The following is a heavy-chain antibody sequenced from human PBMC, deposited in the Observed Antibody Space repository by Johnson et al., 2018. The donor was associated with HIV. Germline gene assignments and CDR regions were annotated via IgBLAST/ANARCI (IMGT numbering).Heavy chain of an antibody. CDR2: ISYDGSNK. CDR1: GFTFSSYA. D-gene: IGHD3-3*01. Sequence: QVQLVESGGGVVQPGRSLRLSCAASGFTFSSYAMHWVRQAPGKGLEWVAVISYDGSNKYYADSVKGRFTISRDNSKNTLYLQMNSLRAGDTVVYYCALVSYFWSAYQNDAFDIWGQGTMVTVSS. J-gene: IGHJ3*02. V-gene: IGHV3-30-3*01. CDR3: ALVSYFWSAYQNDAFDI.